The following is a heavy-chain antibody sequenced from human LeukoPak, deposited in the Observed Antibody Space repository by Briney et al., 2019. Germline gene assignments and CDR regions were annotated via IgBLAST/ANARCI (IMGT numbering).Heavy chain of an antibody. D-gene: IGHD1-7*01. J-gene: IGHJ4*02. V-gene: IGHV3-48*02. CDR3: ARGPNYGVLAY. Sequence: TGGSLRLSCAASGFTFSSYSMNWVRQAPGKGLEWVSYISSSSSTIYYADSVKGRFTISRDNAKNSLYLQMNSLRDGDTAVYYCARGPNYGVLAYWGQGTLVTVSS. CDR1: GFTFSSYS. CDR2: ISSSSSTI.